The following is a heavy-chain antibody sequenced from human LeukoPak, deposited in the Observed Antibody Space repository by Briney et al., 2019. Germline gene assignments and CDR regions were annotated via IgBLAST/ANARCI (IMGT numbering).Heavy chain of an antibody. CDR3: ASTPLTGTYNGGWYRVVNFDY. CDR1: GFTFSSYS. CDR2: ISSSGTYI. Sequence: PGGSLRLSCAASGFTFSSYSMNWVRQAPGKGLEWVAYISSSGTYIYYTDSVKGRFTISRDNAKNSLYLQMSSLRAEDTAVFYCASTPLTGTYNGGWYRVVNFDYWGQGTLVTVSS. D-gene: IGHD6-19*01. V-gene: IGHV3-21*01. J-gene: IGHJ4*02.